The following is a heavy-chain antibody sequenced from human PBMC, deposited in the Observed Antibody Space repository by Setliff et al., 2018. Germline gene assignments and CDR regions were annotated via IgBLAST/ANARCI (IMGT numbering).Heavy chain of an antibody. Sequence: GGSLRLSCAASGFTFSGSAVHWVRQASGKGLEWVGRIRRNADNRAPIYAASVKGRFTISRDDSKNTAYLQMNSLKIEDTAVYYCTFARDGYDVFDIWGQGTMVT. J-gene: IGHJ3*02. CDR1: GFTFSGSA. D-gene: IGHD5-18*01. V-gene: IGHV3-73*01. CDR2: IRRNADNRAP. CDR3: TFARDGYDVFDI.